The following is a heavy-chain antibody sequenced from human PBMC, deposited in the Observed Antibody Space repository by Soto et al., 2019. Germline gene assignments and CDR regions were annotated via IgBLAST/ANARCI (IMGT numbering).Heavy chain of an antibody. CDR3: ARAPSAHDSFDL. D-gene: IGHD5-12*01. CDR1: GFSFGDYS. V-gene: IGHV3-11*01. CDR2: ISGTGRTI. J-gene: IGHJ5*02. Sequence: VQLVESGGGLVKPGGSLRLSYAASGFSFGDYSMSWIRQAPGRGLEWISYISGTGRTIDYANSVKGRFTISRDNADKSLYLQMNSLGAEDTAIYYCARAPSAHDSFDLWGQGTLVTVSS.